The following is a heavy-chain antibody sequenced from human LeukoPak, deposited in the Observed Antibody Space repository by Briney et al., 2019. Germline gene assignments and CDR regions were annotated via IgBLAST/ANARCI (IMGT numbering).Heavy chain of an antibody. CDR2: ISSSSSYI. J-gene: IGHJ4*02. CDR3: ARVTPNPYSSRVNTGYFDY. Sequence: PGGSLRLSCAASGFTFSSYSMNWVRQAPGKGLEWVSSISSSSSYIYYADSVKGRFTISRDNAKNSLYLQMNSLRAEDTAVYYCARVTPNPYSSRVNTGYFDYWGQGTLVTVSS. CDR1: GFTFSSYS. D-gene: IGHD6-13*01. V-gene: IGHV3-21*01.